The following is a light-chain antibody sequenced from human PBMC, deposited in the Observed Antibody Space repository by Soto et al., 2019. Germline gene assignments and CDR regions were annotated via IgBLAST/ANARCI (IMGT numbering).Light chain of an antibody. Sequence: DVQMTQSPFSLSASVGDRVTITCRASQSIYNYLNWYQQKPGKAPDLLIYAASTLHSGFPSRFSGSGSGTDFTLTISSLQPEDFATYYCQQSYSTPYTFGQGTKLDLK. CDR3: QQSYSTPYT. V-gene: IGKV1-39*01. CDR1: QSIYNY. J-gene: IGKJ2*01. CDR2: AAS.